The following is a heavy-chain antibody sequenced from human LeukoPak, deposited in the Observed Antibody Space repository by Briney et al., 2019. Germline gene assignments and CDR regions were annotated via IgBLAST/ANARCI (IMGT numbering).Heavy chain of an antibody. CDR1: GYSFTSCW. J-gene: IGHJ4*02. CDR2: IYPGDSDT. Sequence: PGESLKISCKGSGYSFTSCWIDWVRQMPGKGLEWMGTIYPGDSDTRYNPSFQGQVTISADKSISTAYLQWSSLKASDTAMYYCAKQSTAAAGFDYWGQGTLVTVSS. CDR3: AKQSTAAAGFDY. V-gene: IGHV5-51*01. D-gene: IGHD6-13*01.